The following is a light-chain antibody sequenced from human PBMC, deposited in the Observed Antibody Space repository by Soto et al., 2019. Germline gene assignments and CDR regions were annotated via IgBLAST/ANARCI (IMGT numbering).Light chain of an antibody. CDR3: QQYAYSPPHS. CDR2: DAY. CDR1: QSLGTDY. Sequence: DIVLTQSPGTLSLSPGGRATLSCRASQSLGTDYLAWYQQNPGQAPRLLIYDAYRRATGIPVRFSGSGSGADFTLTISTLEPEDFAVYYCQQYAYSPPHSFGQGTKLEIK. J-gene: IGKJ2*03. V-gene: IGKV3-20*01.